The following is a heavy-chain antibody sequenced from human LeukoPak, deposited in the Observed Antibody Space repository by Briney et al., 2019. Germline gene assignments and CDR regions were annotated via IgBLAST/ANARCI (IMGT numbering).Heavy chain of an antibody. Sequence: PSETLSLTCTVSGGSINSYYRNWIQQPAGKGLEWIGHIQTSGSTKYNPSLKSRVTMSIDTSKNQFSLNLYSVTAADTAVYYCATNYTAVSAFDSWGQGTLVTVSS. CDR3: ATNYTAVSAFDS. D-gene: IGHD6-19*01. CDR1: GGSINSYY. CDR2: IQTSGST. V-gene: IGHV4-4*07. J-gene: IGHJ4*02.